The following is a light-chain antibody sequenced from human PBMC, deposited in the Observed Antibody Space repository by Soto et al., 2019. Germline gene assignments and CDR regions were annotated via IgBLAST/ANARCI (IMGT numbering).Light chain of an antibody. J-gene: IGLJ3*02. CDR3: SSYTSTTTPGV. CDR2: EVS. CDR1: SSDVGGYNY. V-gene: IGLV2-14*01. Sequence: QSALTQPASVSGSPGQSITISCTGTSSDVGGYNYVSWYQQHPGKAPKLMIYEVSNRPSGVSNRFSGSKSGNTASLTISGLQVEDEADYYCSSYTSTTTPGVFGEGTKLTVL.